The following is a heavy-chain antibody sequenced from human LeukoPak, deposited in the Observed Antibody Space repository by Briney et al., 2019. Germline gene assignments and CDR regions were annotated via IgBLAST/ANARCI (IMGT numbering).Heavy chain of an antibody. J-gene: IGHJ4*02. Sequence: SVKVSCKASGGTFSSYAISWVRQAPGQGLEWMGGIIPIFGTANYAQKFQGRVTITTDESTSTAYMELSSLRSEDTAVYYCALNYYGSGTSDYWGQGTLVTVSS. V-gene: IGHV1-69*05. CDR3: ALNYYGSGTSDY. CDR1: GGTFSSYA. D-gene: IGHD3-10*01. CDR2: IIPIFGTA.